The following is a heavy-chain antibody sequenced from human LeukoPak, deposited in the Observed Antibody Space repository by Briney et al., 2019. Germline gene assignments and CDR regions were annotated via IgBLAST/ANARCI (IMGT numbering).Heavy chain of an antibody. CDR2: ISSSGSTI. V-gene: IGHV3-11*01. D-gene: IGHD3-22*01. CDR3: ARYYGGDYDSSGYYYFDY. J-gene: IGHJ4*02. CDR1: GFTFSDYY. Sequence: GGSLRLSCAASGFTFSDYYMSWIRQAPGKGLEWVSYISSSGSTIYYADSVKGRFTISRDNAKSSLYLQMNSLRAEDTAVYYCARYYGGDYDSSGYYYFDYWGQGTLVTVSS.